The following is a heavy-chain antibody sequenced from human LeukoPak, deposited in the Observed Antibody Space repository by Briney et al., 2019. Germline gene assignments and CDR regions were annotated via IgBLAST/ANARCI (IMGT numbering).Heavy chain of an antibody. D-gene: IGHD2-21*01. CDR1: GYTFTSYG. V-gene: IGHV1-18*01. J-gene: IGHJ4*02. CDR2: IIAYNGNT. CDR3: ARGLSIAAHYFDY. Sequence: ASVKVSCKASGYTFTSYGISWVRQAPGQGLEWMGWIIAYNGNTNYAQKLQGRVTMTTDKSTSTAYMELRSLRYDDTAVYYCARGLSIAAHYFDYWGQGTLVTVSS.